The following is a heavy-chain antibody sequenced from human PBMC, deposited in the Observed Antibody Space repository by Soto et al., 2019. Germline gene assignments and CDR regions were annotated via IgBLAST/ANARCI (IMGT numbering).Heavy chain of an antibody. CDR2: IYPGDSNT. V-gene: IGHV5-51*01. D-gene: IGHD5-18*01. CDR1: GYSFTSYW. Sequence: GESLKISCKGSGYSFTSYWIGWVRQMPGKGLEWMGIIYPGDSNTRYSPSFQGHVTISADKSISTAYLQWSSLKASDTAMYYWARPSMRRGEYSYGQGGMAVGAQGPRVTVPS. J-gene: IGHJ6*02. CDR3: ARPSMRRGEYSYGQGGMAV.